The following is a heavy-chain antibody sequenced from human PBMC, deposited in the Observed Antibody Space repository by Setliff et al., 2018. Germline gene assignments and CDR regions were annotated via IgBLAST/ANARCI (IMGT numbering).Heavy chain of an antibody. CDR3: AALDWGENFYNVDV. CDR1: GFSFNKYW. V-gene: IGHV3-74*01. J-gene: IGHJ6*03. Sequence: QAGGSLRLSCTVYGFSFNKYWMYWVRQAPGKGLEWVSRINGDATTAHYADSVKGRFTISRDNARNALYLQMVSLRGEDTGVYFCAALDWGENFYNVDVWGKGTTVTV. D-gene: IGHD7-27*01. CDR2: INGDATTA.